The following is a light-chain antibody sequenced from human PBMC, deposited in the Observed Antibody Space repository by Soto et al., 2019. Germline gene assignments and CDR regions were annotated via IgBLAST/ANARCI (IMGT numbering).Light chain of an antibody. CDR3: QQRSNWPPN. J-gene: IGKJ4*01. CDR1: QSVSPY. Sequence: EIVMTQSPATLSVSPGERVTLSCRASQSVSPYLAWYQQKPGQAPRLLIHGASTRATGIPARLSGSGSGTDFTLTISSLEPEDFAVYYCQQRSNWPPNFGGGTKVDIK. CDR2: GAS. V-gene: IGKV3-11*01.